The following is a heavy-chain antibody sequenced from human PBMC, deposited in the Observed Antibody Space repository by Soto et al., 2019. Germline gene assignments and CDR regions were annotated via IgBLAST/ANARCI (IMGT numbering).Heavy chain of an antibody. CDR1: GFTFSDYY. V-gene: IGHV3-23*01. Sequence: GGSLRLSCAASGFTFSDYYMSWIRQAPGKGLEWLSDISGSGGSTDYADSVKGRFTISRDNSKNTLYLQMNSLTAEDTAVYYCARGCRPVLSSVSIVAAALKANWFDPWGQGTLVTVSS. CDR2: ISGSGGST. D-gene: IGHD1-26*01. CDR3: ARGCRPVLSSVSIVAAALKANWFDP. J-gene: IGHJ5*02.